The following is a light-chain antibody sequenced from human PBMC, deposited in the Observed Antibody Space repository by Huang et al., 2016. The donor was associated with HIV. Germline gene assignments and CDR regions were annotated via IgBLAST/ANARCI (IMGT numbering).Light chain of an antibody. Sequence: DIVLTQSPGTLSLSPGERATLSCRAGQSVTNNDLAWYQHKPGQAPRLLIYDASRRATGIPERVSGSGSGTDFTLTISRLEPEDFAVYYCQQFGRSPYTFGQGTELEIK. V-gene: IGKV3-20*01. J-gene: IGKJ2*01. CDR2: DAS. CDR1: QSVTNND. CDR3: QQFGRSPYT.